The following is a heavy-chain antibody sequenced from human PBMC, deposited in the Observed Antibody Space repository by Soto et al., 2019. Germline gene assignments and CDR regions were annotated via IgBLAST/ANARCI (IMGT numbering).Heavy chain of an antibody. V-gene: IGHV3-9*01. J-gene: IGHJ6*02. CDR2: ISWNSGSI. Sequence: GGSLRLSCAASGFTLDDYAMHWVRQAPGKGLEWVSGISWNSGSIGYADSVKGRFTISRDNAKNSLYLQMNSLRAEDTALYYCAKDMQQLVRRHYYYYGMDVWGQGTTVTVSS. CDR1: GFTLDDYA. CDR3: AKDMQQLVRRHYYYYGMDV. D-gene: IGHD6-13*01.